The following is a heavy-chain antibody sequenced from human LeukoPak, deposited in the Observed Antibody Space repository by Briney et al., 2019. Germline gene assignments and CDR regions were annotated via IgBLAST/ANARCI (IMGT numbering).Heavy chain of an antibody. D-gene: IGHD1-7*01. V-gene: IGHV3-21*01. Sequence: GSLRLSCAASGFTYSSYSMNWVRQAPGKGLEWVSSSSSSSSYIYYADSVKGRFTISRDNAKNSLYLQMNSLRAEDTAVYYCARVLGGTLDQGGFDYWGQGTLVTVSS. CDR2: SSSSSSYI. J-gene: IGHJ4*02. CDR3: ARVLGGTLDQGGFDY. CDR1: GFTYSSYS.